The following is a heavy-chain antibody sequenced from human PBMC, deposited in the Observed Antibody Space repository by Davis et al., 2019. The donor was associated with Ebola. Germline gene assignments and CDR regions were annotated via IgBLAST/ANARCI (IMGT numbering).Heavy chain of an antibody. D-gene: IGHD1-20*01. CDR1: GYTSTRYG. Sequence: ASVKVSCKVSGYTSTRYGISWVRQAPGQGLEWLGWISVNNGNTNYAKNLQGRLTLTTDTFTTTAYMELTSLRSDDTAVYYCARDFSSNWTPGDYWGQGTLVTVSS. CDR3: ARDFSSNWTPGDY. J-gene: IGHJ4*02. V-gene: IGHV1-18*01. CDR2: ISVNNGNT.